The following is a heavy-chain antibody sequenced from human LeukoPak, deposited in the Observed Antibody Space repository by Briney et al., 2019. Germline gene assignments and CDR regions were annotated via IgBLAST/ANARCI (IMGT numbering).Heavy chain of an antibody. CDR3: ASRPDGFDI. V-gene: IGHV4-34*01. Sequence: SETLSLTCTVSGGSISSYYWSWIRQPPGKGLEWIGEISHRGSTSYSPSLQSRVSISADTSKKQFSLQLNSVTAADTAVYYCASRPDGFDIWGQGTLVTVSS. J-gene: IGHJ3*02. CDR1: GGSISSYY. CDR2: ISHRGST.